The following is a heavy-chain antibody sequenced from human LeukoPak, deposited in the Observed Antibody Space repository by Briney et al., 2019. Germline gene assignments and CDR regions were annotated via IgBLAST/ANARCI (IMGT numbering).Heavy chain of an antibody. Sequence: PSETLSLTCTVCGGSISRGSYDGYWIRRPAGKGLEWIGHLYPSGRMSSNPPLKSRVTMSVDTSKNQFSLKLTSVTAADTAVYYCTKGRGIWGKGNLVTVSS. V-gene: IGHV4-61*09. J-gene: IGHJ4*02. CDR2: LYPSGRM. D-gene: IGHD3-10*01. CDR1: GGSISRGSYD. CDR3: TKGRGI.